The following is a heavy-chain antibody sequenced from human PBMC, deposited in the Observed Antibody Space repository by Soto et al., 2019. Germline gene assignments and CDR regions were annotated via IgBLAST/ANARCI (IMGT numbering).Heavy chain of an antibody. J-gene: IGHJ6*02. Sequence: PGGSLRLSCAASGFTFSSYGMHWVGQAPGKGLEWVAVISYDGSNKYYADSVKGRFTISRDNSKNTLYLQMNSLRAEDTAVYYCAKDPYCSSTSCPSGVWGQGTTVTVSS. CDR2: ISYDGSNK. CDR3: AKDPYCSSTSCPSGV. V-gene: IGHV3-30*18. D-gene: IGHD2-2*01. CDR1: GFTFSSYG.